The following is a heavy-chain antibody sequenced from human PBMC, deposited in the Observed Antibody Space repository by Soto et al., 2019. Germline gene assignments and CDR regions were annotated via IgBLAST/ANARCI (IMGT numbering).Heavy chain of an antibody. J-gene: IGHJ4*02. V-gene: IGHV3-49*04. D-gene: IGHD6-19*01. CDR2: IRSKAYCGTT. CDR1: GFTFGEYS. Sequence: SLIPSCTGSGFTFGEYSMIWVLQAPGNGLEWVGFIRSKAYCGTTEYAASVKGRFTISRDDSKSIAYLQMNSLKTEDTAVYYCTLEYSSGWSSFDYWGQGTMVTVSS. CDR3: TLEYSSGWSSFDY.